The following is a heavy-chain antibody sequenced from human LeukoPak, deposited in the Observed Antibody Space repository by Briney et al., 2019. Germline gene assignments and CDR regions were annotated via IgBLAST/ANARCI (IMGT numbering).Heavy chain of an antibody. CDR3: AKDMGGSGSSNWFDP. V-gene: IGHV3-53*01. Sequence: GGSLRLSCTVSGFTVSSNSMSWVRQAPGKGLEWVSFIYSDNTHYSDSVKGRFTISRDNSKNTLYLQMNSLRAEDTAVYYCAKDMGGSGSSNWFDPWGQGTLVTVSS. J-gene: IGHJ5*02. CDR2: IYSDNT. CDR1: GFTVSSNS. D-gene: IGHD3-10*01.